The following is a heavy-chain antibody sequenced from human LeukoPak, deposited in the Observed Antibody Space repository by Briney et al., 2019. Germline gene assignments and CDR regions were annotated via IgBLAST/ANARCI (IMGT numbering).Heavy chain of an antibody. CDR1: GFTFSSYA. CDR3: ARDAELDVLRFLKWLVLFPDAFDI. Sequence: GGSLRLSCAASGFTFSSYAMHWVRQAPGMGLEWVAVISYDGSNKYYADSVKGRFTISRDNSKNTLYLQMNSLRAEDTAVYYCARDAELDVLRFLKWLVLFPDAFDIWGQGTMVTVSS. CDR2: ISYDGSNK. J-gene: IGHJ3*02. V-gene: IGHV3-30-3*01. D-gene: IGHD3-3*01.